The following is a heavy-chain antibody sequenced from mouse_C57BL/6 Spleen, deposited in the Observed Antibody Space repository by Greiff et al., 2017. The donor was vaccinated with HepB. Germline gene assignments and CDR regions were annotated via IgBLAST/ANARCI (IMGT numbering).Heavy chain of an antibody. CDR3: ARALYYGSSYPAWFAY. V-gene: IGHV1-55*01. Sequence: VQLQQPGAELVKPGASVKMSCKASGYTFTSYWITWVKQRPGQGLEWIGDIYPGSGSTNYNEKFKSKATLTVDTSSSPAYMQLSSLTSEDSAVYYCARALYYGSSYPAWFAYWGQGTLVTVSA. CDR2: IYPGSGST. J-gene: IGHJ3*01. D-gene: IGHD1-1*01. CDR1: GYTFTSYW.